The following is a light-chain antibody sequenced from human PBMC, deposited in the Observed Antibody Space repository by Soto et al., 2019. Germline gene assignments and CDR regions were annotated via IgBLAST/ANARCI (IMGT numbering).Light chain of an antibody. CDR2: VAS. CDR3: QQRSNWPPELT. V-gene: IGKV1-39*01. Sequence: DIQMTQSPSSLSASVGDSVTITCRASQSINIYLSWYQQKPGKAPKLLINVASTLQGGVPSRFSGSGSGTDFTLTISSLEPEDFAVYYCQQRSNWPPELTFGGGTKVDIK. J-gene: IGKJ4*01. CDR1: QSINIY.